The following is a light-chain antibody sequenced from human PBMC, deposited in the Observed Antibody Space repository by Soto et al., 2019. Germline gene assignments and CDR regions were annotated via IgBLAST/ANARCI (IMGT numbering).Light chain of an antibody. Sequence: IGMAQSPAARAMSAGGRTRLACWSSQSVSIKLAWYQQKPGQAPRLLIYDTSTRATGIPARFSGSGSGTDFPLTISSLQSEDFAVYYCQQYNNWPPITFGRGTRLEI. CDR2: DTS. J-gene: IGKJ5*01. V-gene: IGKV3-15*01. CDR3: QQYNNWPPIT. CDR1: QSVSIK.